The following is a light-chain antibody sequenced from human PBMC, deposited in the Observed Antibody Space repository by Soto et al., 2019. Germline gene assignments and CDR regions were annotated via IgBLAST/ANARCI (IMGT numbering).Light chain of an antibody. CDR1: QDIATY. CDR3: QHYGGVWT. Sequence: DIQMTPSPSFLSASVRNRVTITCQASQDIATYLNWYQQKPGKAPKVLIYDASSLEGGVPSRFSGTGSATEFILTISSLQPDDFATYHCQHYGGVWTFGQGTKVDI. J-gene: IGKJ1*01. V-gene: IGKV1-16*01. CDR2: DAS.